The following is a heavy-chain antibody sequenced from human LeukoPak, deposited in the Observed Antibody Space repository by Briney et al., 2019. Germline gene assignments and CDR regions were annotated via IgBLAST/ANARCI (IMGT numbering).Heavy chain of an antibody. V-gene: IGHV5-51*01. CDR1: GYSFTSHW. Sequence: GESLKISCKGSGYSFTSHWIGWVRQMPGKGLEWMGIIYPGDSDTRYSPSFQGQVTISANKSISTAYLQWSSLKASDTAMYYCARHAKGDYSHFDYWGQGTLVTVSS. CDR3: ARHAKGDYSHFDY. CDR2: IYPGDSDT. J-gene: IGHJ4*02. D-gene: IGHD4-17*01.